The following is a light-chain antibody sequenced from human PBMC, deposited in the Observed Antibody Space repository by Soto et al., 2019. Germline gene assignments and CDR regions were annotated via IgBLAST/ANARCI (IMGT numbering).Light chain of an antibody. V-gene: IGKV3-15*01. Sequence: EIVMTQSPATLSVSPGERATLSCRASQSVSRNLAWYQQKPGQAPRLLIYGASARATGIPGRFSGSGSGTEFTLTISSLQSEDFAVYYCQQYNNWPPNRTFGGGTKVEIK. CDR2: GAS. CDR3: QQYNNWPPNRT. J-gene: IGKJ4*01. CDR1: QSVSRN.